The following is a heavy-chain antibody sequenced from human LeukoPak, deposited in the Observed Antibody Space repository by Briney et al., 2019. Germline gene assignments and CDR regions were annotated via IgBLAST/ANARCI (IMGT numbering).Heavy chain of an antibody. D-gene: IGHD2-2*02. CDR1: GGSISSGGYY. J-gene: IGHJ5*02. CDR3: ARGGRRGGYCSSTSCYTLEWFGP. V-gene: IGHV4-31*03. CDR2: IYYSGST. Sequence: SETLSLTCTVSGGSISSGGYYWSWIRQHPGKGLEWIGYIYYSGSTYYNPSLKSRVTISVDTSKNQFSLKLSSVTAADTAVYYCARGGRRGGYCSSTSCYTLEWFGPWGQGTLVTVSS.